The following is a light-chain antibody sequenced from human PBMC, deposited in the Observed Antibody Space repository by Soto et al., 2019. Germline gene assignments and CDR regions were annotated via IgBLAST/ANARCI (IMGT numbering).Light chain of an antibody. CDR2: GAS. CDR3: HQYGYSPNT. V-gene: IGKV3-20*01. J-gene: IGKJ2*01. CDR1: RSVSSRY. Sequence: EIVLTQSPGTLSLSPGERATLSCRASRSVSSRYLAWYQQKPGQDPRLLIYGASSRATGIPDRFSGSGSGTDFTLTISRLEPEDFAVYHCHQYGYSPNTFGQGTKLEIK.